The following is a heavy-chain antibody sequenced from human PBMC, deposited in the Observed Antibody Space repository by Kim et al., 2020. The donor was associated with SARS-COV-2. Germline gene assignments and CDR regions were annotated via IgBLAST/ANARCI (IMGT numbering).Heavy chain of an antibody. J-gene: IGHJ3*02. CDR1: GDSVSSNSAA. CDR2: TYYRSKWYN. V-gene: IGHV6-1*01. D-gene: IGHD3-22*01. Sequence: SQTLSLTCVISGDSVSSNSAAWNWIRQSPSRGLEWLGRTYYRSKWYNDYAVSVKSRITINPDTSKNQFSLQLNSVTPEDTAVYYCALDYYDSSGFTNAFDIWGQGTMVTVSS. CDR3: ALDYYDSSGFTNAFDI.